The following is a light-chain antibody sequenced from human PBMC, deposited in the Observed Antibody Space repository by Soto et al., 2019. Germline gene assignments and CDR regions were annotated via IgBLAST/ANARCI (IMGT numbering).Light chain of an antibody. CDR1: SSDVGTYNR. Sequence: QSVLTQPPSMSGSPGQSVTISCTGTSSDVGTYNRVSWYQQPPGTAPKLMIYEVSNRPSGVPDRFSGSKSGNTASLTISGLQAEDEADYYCSSYTSSSTYVFGTGTKVTVL. V-gene: IGLV2-18*02. CDR3: SSYTSSSTYV. CDR2: EVS. J-gene: IGLJ1*01.